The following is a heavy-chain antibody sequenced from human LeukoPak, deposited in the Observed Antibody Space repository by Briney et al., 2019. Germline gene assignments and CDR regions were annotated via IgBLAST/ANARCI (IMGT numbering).Heavy chain of an antibody. CDR3: ARDPGSGWTDYFDY. CDR2: VYSGGKT. Sequence: SETLSLTCTVSGDSISPFYWSWIRQPPGKGLEWLAYVYSGGKTFYKPSLKSRVTMSVDTSKNHFSLRLTSVTAADTAMYYCARDPGSGWTDYFDYWGQGTLVTASS. CDR1: GDSISPFY. V-gene: IGHV4-4*09. D-gene: IGHD6-19*01. J-gene: IGHJ4*02.